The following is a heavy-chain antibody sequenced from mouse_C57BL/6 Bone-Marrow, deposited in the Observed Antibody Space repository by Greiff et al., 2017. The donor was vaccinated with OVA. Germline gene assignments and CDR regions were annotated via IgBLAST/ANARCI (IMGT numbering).Heavy chain of an antibody. V-gene: IGHV5-4*01. CDR1: GFTFSSYA. D-gene: IGHD1-1*02. CDR2: ISDGGSYT. CDR3: ARDYGKKKDFDY. Sequence: EVQGVESGGGLVKPGGSLKLSCAASGFTFSSYAMSWVRQTPEKRLEWVATISDGGSYTYYPDNVKGRFTISRDNAKNNLYLQMSHLKSEDTAMYYCARDYGKKKDFDYWGQGTTLTVSS. J-gene: IGHJ2*01.